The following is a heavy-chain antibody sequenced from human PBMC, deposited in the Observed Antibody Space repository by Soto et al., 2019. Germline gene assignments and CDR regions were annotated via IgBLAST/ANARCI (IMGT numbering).Heavy chain of an antibody. CDR1: GYTFTSYG. V-gene: IGHV1-18*01. CDR3: ARDKRIGIAAAGIGRY. J-gene: IGHJ4*02. D-gene: IGHD6-13*01. CDR2: ISAYNGNT. Sequence: ASVKVSCKASGYTFTSYGISWVRQAPGQGLEWMGWISAYNGNTNYAQKPQGRVTMTTDTSTSTAYMELRSLRSDDTAVYYCARDKRIGIAAAGIGRYWGQGTLVTVSS.